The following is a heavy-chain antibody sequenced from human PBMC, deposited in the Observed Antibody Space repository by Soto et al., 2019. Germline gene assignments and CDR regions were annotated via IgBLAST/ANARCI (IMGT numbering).Heavy chain of an antibody. D-gene: IGHD3-16*01. J-gene: IGHJ4*02. CDR2: ISGSGGST. V-gene: IGHV3-23*01. Sequence: GGSLRLSCAASGFTFSSYAMSWVRQAPGKGLEWVSAISGSGGSTYYADSVKGRFTISRDNSKNTLYLQMNSLRAEDTAVYYCAQGGIRTTLIMGEFDYWGKEPLVTVS. CDR3: AQGGIRTTLIMGEFDY. CDR1: GFTFSSYA.